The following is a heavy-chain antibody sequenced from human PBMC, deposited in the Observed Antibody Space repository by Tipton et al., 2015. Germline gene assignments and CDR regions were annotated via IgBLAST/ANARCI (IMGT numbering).Heavy chain of an antibody. J-gene: IGHJ4*02. CDR2: IIPILGTR. D-gene: IGHD3/OR15-3a*01. V-gene: IGHV1-69*11. CDR3: AREQTGLALDQ. CDR1: GGTFNRSG. Sequence: QLVQSGAEVKKPGSSVMISCKASGGTFNRSGISWVRQAPGQGLEWLGRIIPILGTRSHAQMFQGRVTFTADESTGTAYMKLSSLRSEDTAVYFCAREQTGLALDQWGQGTLVTVSS.